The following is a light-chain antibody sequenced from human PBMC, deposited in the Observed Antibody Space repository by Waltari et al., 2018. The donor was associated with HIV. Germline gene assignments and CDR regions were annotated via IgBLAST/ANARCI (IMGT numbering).Light chain of an antibody. Sequence: EIVLTQSPATLPLSAGESATLSCRASQSVSSSFSWYQQKPGQAPRLLIYDGSNRATGIPARFSGSVSGTDFTLTISSLEPEDFAVYYCQQRNKWHPGGPTFGQGTRLEIK. CDR2: DGS. CDR3: QQRNKWHPGGPT. J-gene: IGKJ5*01. V-gene: IGKV3D-11*02. CDR1: QSVSSS.